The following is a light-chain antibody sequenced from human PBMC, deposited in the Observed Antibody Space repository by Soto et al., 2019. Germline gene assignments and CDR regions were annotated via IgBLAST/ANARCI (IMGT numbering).Light chain of an antibody. CDR3: QKYNRAPALT. Sequence: DIPMTQSPASLSASVGDRVTITCRASQGISNYLAWYQQKPGKVPKLLVYAASTLQSGVPSRFSGSGSGTDFTLTISSLQPEDVATYYCQKYNRAPALTFGGGTKVEIK. CDR1: QGISNY. V-gene: IGKV1-27*01. J-gene: IGKJ4*01. CDR2: AAS.